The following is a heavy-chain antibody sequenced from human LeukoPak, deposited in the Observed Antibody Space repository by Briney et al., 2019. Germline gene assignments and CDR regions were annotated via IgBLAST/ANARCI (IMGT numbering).Heavy chain of an antibody. D-gene: IGHD6-19*01. CDR2: IGSSNSYT. V-gene: IGHV3-11*06. Sequence: GGSLRLSCAASGFTFSDYYLSWIRQAPGKGLEWVSYIGSSNSYTNYADSVKGRFTISRDNAKNSLYLQMNSLRAEDTAVYYCARAYSSVASCDYWGQGTLVTVSS. CDR1: GFTFSDYY. J-gene: IGHJ4*02. CDR3: ARAYSSVASCDY.